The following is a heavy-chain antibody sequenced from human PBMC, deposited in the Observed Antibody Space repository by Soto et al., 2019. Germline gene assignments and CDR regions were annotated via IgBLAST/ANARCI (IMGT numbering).Heavy chain of an antibody. J-gene: IGHJ4*02. CDR3: ARARTTGLDY. Sequence: EVPLVESGGGLVKPGGSLRLSSAASGFTFSSYSMNWVRQAPGKGLEWVSSISSSSSYIYYADSVKGRFTISRDNAKNSLYLQMNSLRAEDTAVYYCARARTTGLDYWGQGTLVTVSS. CDR1: GFTFSSYS. V-gene: IGHV3-21*01. CDR2: ISSSSSYI.